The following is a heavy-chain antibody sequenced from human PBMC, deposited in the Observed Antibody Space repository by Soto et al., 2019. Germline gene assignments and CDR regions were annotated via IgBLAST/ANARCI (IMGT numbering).Heavy chain of an antibody. D-gene: IGHD3-22*01. CDR3: ASHYDMWSGYLSPVDY. J-gene: IGHJ4*02. Sequence: QVQLVESGGDLVKPGGSLRLSCAASGYTFSDYYMSWIRQAPGKGLEWISYIDTSGTKIYYADSVKGRFTITGDNAKNSRYLELNSPRDEDTAVYYCASHYDMWSGYLSPVDYWGQVTLVTVSS. CDR2: IDTSGTKI. CDR1: GYTFSDYY. V-gene: IGHV3-11*01.